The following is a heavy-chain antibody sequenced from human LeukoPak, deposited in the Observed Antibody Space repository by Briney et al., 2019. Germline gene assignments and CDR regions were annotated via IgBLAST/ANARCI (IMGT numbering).Heavy chain of an antibody. CDR2: IYYSGNM. CDR1: LGSITTNNY. Sequence: SETPSHTSTVPLGSITTNNYWAWFGQSQGKGLEGIGSIYYSGNMYKSLSGGSRVTISVDTATIQFSLKWSSVTDSDTAIYYCARHGMWLSSLEYWGQGILVTVSP. D-gene: IGHD2-2*01. V-gene: IGHV4-39*01. CDR3: ARHGMWLSSLEY. J-gene: IGHJ4*02.